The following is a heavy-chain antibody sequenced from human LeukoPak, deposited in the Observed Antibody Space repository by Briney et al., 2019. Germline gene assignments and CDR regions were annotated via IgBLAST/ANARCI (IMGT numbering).Heavy chain of an antibody. J-gene: IGHJ4*02. D-gene: IGHD2-15*01. CDR3: AKYLSVVVVAATIDY. CDR2: ISGSGGST. V-gene: IGHV3-23*01. CDR1: GGSFSGYY. Sequence: ASETLSLTCAVYGGSFSGYYWSWVRQAPGKGLEWVSAISGSGGSTYYADSVKGRFTISRDNSKNTLYLQMNSLRAEDTAVYYCAKYLSVVVVAATIDYWGQGTLVTVSS.